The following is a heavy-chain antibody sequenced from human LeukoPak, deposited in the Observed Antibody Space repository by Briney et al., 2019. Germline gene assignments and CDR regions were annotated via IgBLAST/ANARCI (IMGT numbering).Heavy chain of an antibody. V-gene: IGHV3-74*01. CDR1: GFTFSSYL. J-gene: IGHJ4*02. Sequence: GGSLRLSCAASGFTFSSYLMHWVRQAPGAGLVGVSNMNSGGISTSYADCVKVRFTISRDHGKSTVYLQIDSLRAQDTAVYFCARDRSYYDDDWGTYRPEGYFNYWGQGTRVTVSS. D-gene: IGHD3-16*02. CDR2: MNSGGIST. CDR3: ARDRSYYDDDWGTYRPEGYFNY.